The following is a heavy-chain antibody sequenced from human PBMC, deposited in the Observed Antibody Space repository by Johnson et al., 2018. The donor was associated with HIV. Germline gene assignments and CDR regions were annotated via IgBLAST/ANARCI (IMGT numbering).Heavy chain of an antibody. D-gene: IGHD1-26*01. CDR1: GFTFSSYA. Sequence: VLLVESGGGVVQPGRSLRLSCAASGFTFSSYAMHWVRQAPGQGLEWVAVISYDGSNKYYADSVQGRFTISRDNSKNTLYLQMNSMRAEDTAVYYCAKDTVSGSYYDAFYIWGQGTMVTVSS. J-gene: IGHJ3*02. CDR3: AKDTVSGSYYDAFYI. CDR2: ISYDGSNK. V-gene: IGHV3-30-3*01.